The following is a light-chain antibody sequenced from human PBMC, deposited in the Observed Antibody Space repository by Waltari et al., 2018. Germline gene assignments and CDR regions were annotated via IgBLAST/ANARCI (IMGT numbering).Light chain of an antibody. CDR2: DVS. V-gene: IGLV2-14*01. CDR1: SRDVGGYNY. CDR3: SSYTSSSTYVV. J-gene: IGLJ2*01. Sequence: QSALTQPASVSGSPGPSITISCTGTSRDVGGYNYVSWYQQHPGKAPKLMIYDVSKRPSGVSNRFSGSKSGNTASLTISGLQAEDEADYYCSSYTSSSTYVVFGGGTKLTVL.